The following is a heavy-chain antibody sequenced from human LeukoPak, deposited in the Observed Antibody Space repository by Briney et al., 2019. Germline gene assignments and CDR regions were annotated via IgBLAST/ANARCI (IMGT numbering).Heavy chain of an antibody. CDR2: IYSGGKT. D-gene: IGHD5-18*01. V-gene: IGHV3-53*01. CDR3: AKDQSYGFDY. CDR1: GFTVSDYY. Sequence: GGSLRLSCAVSGFTVSDYYMSWVRQAPGKGLEWVSVIYSGGKTYYADSVKGRFTISRDDSKNTLHLQMNSLRAEDTAIYYCAKDQSYGFDYWGQGTLVTVSS. J-gene: IGHJ4*02.